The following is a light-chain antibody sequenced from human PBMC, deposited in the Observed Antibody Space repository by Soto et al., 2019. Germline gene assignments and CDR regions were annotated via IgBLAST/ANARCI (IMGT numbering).Light chain of an antibody. J-gene: IGLJ2*01. V-gene: IGLV2-14*01. CDR3: SSYAGSTTVL. CDR2: DVS. Sequence: QSVLTQPASVSGSPGQSITISCTGTSSDIGDYNYVSWYQQLPGKAPKLMIYDVSNRPSGVSDRFSGSVSGNTASLTISGLQPEDEADYYCSSYAGSTTVLFGGGTQLTVL. CDR1: SSDIGDYNY.